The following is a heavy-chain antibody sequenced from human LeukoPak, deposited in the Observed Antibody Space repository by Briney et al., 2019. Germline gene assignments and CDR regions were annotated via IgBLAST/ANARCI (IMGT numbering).Heavy chain of an antibody. CDR3: AKYGSGRNYFDY. V-gene: IGHV3-23*01. Sequence: PGGSLRLSCAASGFSFSSYAMTWVRQAPGKGLEWVSAISGSGGSTYYADSVKGRFTISRDNSKNTLYLQMNSLRAEDTAVYYCAKYGSGRNYFDYWGQGTLVTVSS. J-gene: IGHJ4*02. CDR2: ISGSGGST. CDR1: GFSFSSYA. D-gene: IGHD3-10*01.